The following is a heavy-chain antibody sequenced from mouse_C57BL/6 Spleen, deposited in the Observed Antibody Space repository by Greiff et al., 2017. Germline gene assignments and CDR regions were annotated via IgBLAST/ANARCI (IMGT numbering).Heavy chain of an antibody. V-gene: IGHV1-64*01. Sequence: QVQLQQPGAELVKPGASVKLSCKASGYTFTSYWMHWVKQRPGQGLEWIGMIHPNSGSTNYNEKFKSKATLTVDKSSSTDYMQLSSLTSEDSAVYYCAREDYGQTRDYFDYWGQGTTLTVSS. CDR3: AREDYGQTRDYFDY. J-gene: IGHJ2*01. CDR1: GYTFTSYW. D-gene: IGHD1-1*02. CDR2: IHPNSGST.